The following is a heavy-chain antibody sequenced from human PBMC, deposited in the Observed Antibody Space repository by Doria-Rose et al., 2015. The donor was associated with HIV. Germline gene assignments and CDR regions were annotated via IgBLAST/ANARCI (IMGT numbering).Heavy chain of an antibody. J-gene: IGHJ6*03. CDR3: AKAPIIGPKYYFYMDV. Sequence: VQLVQSGGGLVQPGRSLRLSCVGSGFSFESYAMHWVRLAPGKGLEWVAGISWYSGAIGNADSVEGRFTISRDNDKKSVYLEMRSLRPEDTAFYYCAKAPIIGPKYYFYMDVWGKGTSVTVSS. CDR1: GFSFESYA. D-gene: IGHD3-3*01. V-gene: IGHV3-9*01. CDR2: ISWYSGAI.